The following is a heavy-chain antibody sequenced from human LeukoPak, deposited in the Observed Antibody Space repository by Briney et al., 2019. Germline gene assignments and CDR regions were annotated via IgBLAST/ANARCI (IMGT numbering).Heavy chain of an antibody. CDR1: GGSISSYY. V-gene: IGHV4-59*01. J-gene: IGHJ4*02. D-gene: IGHD3-10*01. Sequence: SSETLSLTCTVSGGSISSYYWSWIRQPPGKGLEWIGYIYYSGSTNYNPSLKSRVTISVDTPKNQFSLKLSSVTAADTAVYYCARAHYGSGSYYLDYWGQGTLVTVSS. CDR3: ARAHYGSGSYYLDY. CDR2: IYYSGST.